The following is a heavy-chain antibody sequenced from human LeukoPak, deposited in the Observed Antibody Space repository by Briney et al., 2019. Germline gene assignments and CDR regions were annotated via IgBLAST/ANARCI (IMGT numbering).Heavy chain of an antibody. CDR3: ARAHNWKYGSFDF. J-gene: IGHJ4*02. V-gene: IGHV3-20*04. Sequence: GGSLRLSCAASGFTVSSNYMSWVRQAPGKGLEWVSGINWNGGSTGYADSVKGRFTISRDNAKNSLYLQMNSLRAEDTAVYYCARAHNWKYGSFDFWGQGTLVTVSS. CDR1: GFTVSSNY. D-gene: IGHD1-7*01. CDR2: INWNGGST.